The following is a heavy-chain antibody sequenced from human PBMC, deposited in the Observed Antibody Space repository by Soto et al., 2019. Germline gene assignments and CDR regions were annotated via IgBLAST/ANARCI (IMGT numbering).Heavy chain of an antibody. V-gene: IGHV6-1*01. D-gene: IGHD2-15*01. Sequence: PTCAISGDSVSSNSAAWNWIRQSPSRGLEWLGRTYYRSKWYNDYAVSVKSRITINPDTSKNQFSLQLNSVTPEDTAVYYCAREGGYCSGGSCYLFNYYYGMDVWGQGTTVTVSS. CDR3: AREGGYCSGGSCYLFNYYYGMDV. CDR1: GDSVSSNSAA. CDR2: TYYRSKWYN. J-gene: IGHJ6*02.